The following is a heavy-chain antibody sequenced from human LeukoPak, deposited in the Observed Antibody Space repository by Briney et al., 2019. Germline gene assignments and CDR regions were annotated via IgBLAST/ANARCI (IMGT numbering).Heavy chain of an antibody. CDR2: ISYDGSNK. Sequence: GGSLRLSCAASGFTFSSYGMHWVRQAPGKGLEWVAGISYDGSNKYYADSVKGRFTISRDNSKNSLYLQMNSLRGEDTALYYCARGGLIQRHAFDIWGQGTMVTVSS. CDR1: GFTFSSYG. D-gene: IGHD1-1*01. V-gene: IGHV3-30*03. J-gene: IGHJ3*02. CDR3: ARGGLIQRHAFDI.